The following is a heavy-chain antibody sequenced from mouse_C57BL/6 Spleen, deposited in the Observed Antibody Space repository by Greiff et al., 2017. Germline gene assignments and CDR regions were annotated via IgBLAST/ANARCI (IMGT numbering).Heavy chain of an antibody. D-gene: IGHD2-1*01. CDR3: ARGEVSRAMDY. V-gene: IGHV5-4*01. CDR2: ISDGGSYT. J-gene: IGHJ4*01. CDR1: GFTFSSYA. Sequence: EVQLQESGGGLVKPGGSLKLSCAASGFTFSSYAMSWVRQTPGQRLEWVATISDGGSYTYYTDNVKGRFTISRDNAKNTLYLQMSHLKSEDTAMYYCARGEVSRAMDYWGQGTTVTVSS.